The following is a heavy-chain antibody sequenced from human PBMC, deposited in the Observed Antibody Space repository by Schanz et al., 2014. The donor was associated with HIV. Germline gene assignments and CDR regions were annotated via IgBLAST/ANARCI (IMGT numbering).Heavy chain of an antibody. V-gene: IGHV3-23*04. D-gene: IGHD2-15*01. CDR3: ALSRPSGYGGSWYFDL. CDR2: ISGSSIT. J-gene: IGHJ2*01. CDR1: GFTFSSYA. Sequence: EQLVESGGGLVKAGGSLRLSCAASGFTFSSYAMSWVRQAPGKGLEWVSAISGSSITYSADSVKGRFTISRDNSKNTLYLQMNSLRAEDTAVYYCALSRPSGYGGSWYFDLWGRGTLVAVSS.